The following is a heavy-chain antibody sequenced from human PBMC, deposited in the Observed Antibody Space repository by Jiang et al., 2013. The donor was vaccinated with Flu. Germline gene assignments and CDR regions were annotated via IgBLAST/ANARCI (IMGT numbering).Heavy chain of an antibody. J-gene: IGHJ1*01. CDR3: ATSPPDYITQYFHY. D-gene: IGHD1-14*01. CDR1: GGTFSNYA. V-gene: IGHV1-69*15. Sequence: SGAEVKKPGSSVQVSCKASGGTFSNYAVSWVRQAPGQGLEWMGKIVPIFGITNYAQRFQGRVTITADESTSTAYMEMTSLRSEDTAVYFCATSPPDYITQYFHYWGQGTLVTVSS. CDR2: IVPIFGIT.